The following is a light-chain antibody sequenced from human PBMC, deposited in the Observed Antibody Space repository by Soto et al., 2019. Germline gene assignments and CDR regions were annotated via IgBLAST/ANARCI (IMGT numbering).Light chain of an antibody. CDR1: QGIRND. CDR3: LQTYSLPFT. Sequence: DIQLTQSPSSLSASVGDRVSFTCRASQGIRNDLAWFQQKAGKAPRRLIYGASSLQSGVPNRFSGSGSGTEFTLTIDSLQPEDFAVYYCLQTYSLPFTFGGGTKVDIK. J-gene: IGKJ4*01. CDR2: GAS. V-gene: IGKV1-17*01.